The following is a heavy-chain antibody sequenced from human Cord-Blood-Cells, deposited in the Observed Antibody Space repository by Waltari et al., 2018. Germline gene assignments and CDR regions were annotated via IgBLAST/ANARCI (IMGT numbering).Heavy chain of an antibody. CDR2: INHSGST. J-gene: IGHJ3*02. D-gene: IGHD7-27*01. Sequence: QVQLQQWGAGLLKPSETLSLTCAVYGGSFSGYYWSWMRQPLGKGLEWIGEINHSGSTNYNPSLKSRVTISVDTSKNQFSLKLSSVTAADTAVYYCARPRANWGGRAFDIWGQGTMVTVSS. CDR1: GGSFSGYY. CDR3: ARPRANWGGRAFDI. V-gene: IGHV4-34*01.